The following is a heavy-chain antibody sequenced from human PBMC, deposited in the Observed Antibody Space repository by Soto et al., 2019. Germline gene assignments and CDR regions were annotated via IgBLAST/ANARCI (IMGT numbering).Heavy chain of an antibody. CDR1: GGSISSYY. V-gene: IGHV4-59*01. CDR3: ARNHVGYCSGGSCYDYYYGMDV. Sequence: SETRSLTCTVSGGSISSYYWSWIRQPPGKGLEWIGYIYYSGSTNYNPSLKSRVTISVDTSKNQFSLKLSSVTAADTAVYYCARNHVGYCSGGSCYDYYYGMDVWGQGTTVTVSS. D-gene: IGHD2-15*01. CDR2: IYYSGST. J-gene: IGHJ6*02.